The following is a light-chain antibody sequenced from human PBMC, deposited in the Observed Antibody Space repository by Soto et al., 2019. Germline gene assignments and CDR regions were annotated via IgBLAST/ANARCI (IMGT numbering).Light chain of an antibody. Sequence: QSALTQPASVSGSPGQSITISCTGTSTDVGAYNYVSWYQQHPDKAPQLMIYEVNNRPSGVSNRFSGSKSGNTASLTISGLQAEDEADYYCSSYTSSSTYVFGTGTKLTVL. CDR1: STDVGAYNY. V-gene: IGLV2-14*01. J-gene: IGLJ1*01. CDR3: SSYTSSSTYV. CDR2: EVN.